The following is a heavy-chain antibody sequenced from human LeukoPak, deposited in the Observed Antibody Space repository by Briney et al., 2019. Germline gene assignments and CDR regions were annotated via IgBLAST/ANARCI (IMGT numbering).Heavy chain of an antibody. CDR2: IIPIFGTA. CDR3: ASTYVAQNWFDP. Sequence: SVKVSCEASGGTFSSYAISWVRQAPGQGLEGMGRIIPIFGTANYAQKFQGRVTITTDRSTSTAYMELSSLRSEDTAVYYCASTYVAQNWFDPWGQGTLVTVSS. V-gene: IGHV1-69*05. J-gene: IGHJ5*02. CDR1: GGTFSSYA. D-gene: IGHD3-16*01.